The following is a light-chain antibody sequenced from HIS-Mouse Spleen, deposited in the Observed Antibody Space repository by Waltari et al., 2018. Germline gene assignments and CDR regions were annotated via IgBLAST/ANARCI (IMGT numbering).Light chain of an antibody. V-gene: IGKV3-15*01. CDR1: QSVSSN. Sequence: EIVMTQSPATLSVSPGERATLSCRASQSVSSNVAWYQQKPGQGPRLLIYGASTRATGIPARFSGSGSGTEFTLTISSLQSEDFAVYYCQQYNNWPPLTFGGGTKVEIK. CDR2: GAS. J-gene: IGKJ4*01. CDR3: QQYNNWPPLT.